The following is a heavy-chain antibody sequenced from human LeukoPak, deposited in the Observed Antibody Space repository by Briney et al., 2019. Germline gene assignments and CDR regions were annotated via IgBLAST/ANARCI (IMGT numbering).Heavy chain of an antibody. V-gene: IGHV1-69*13. CDR2: IIPIFGTA. Sequence: SVKVSCKASGGTFSNYAISWVRQAPGQGLEWMGGIIPIFGTANYAQKFQGRVTITADESTSTAYMELSSLRSEDTAVYYCARVSAYCGGDCYNYWGQGTLVTVSS. D-gene: IGHD2-21*01. CDR3: ARVSAYCGGDCYNY. CDR1: GGTFSNYA. J-gene: IGHJ4*02.